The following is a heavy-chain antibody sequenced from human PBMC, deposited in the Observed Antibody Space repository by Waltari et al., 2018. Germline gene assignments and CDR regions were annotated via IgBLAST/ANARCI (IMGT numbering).Heavy chain of an antibody. CDR1: GGSLSSGSDY. CDR2: IDPSGST. Sequence: QVQLQESGPGLVKPSQTLSLTCTVSGGSLSSGSDYRTWIRQPAGKGLECIGRIDPSGSTKYNPSLRSRVTIAKDTSENQLSLKLTTVTAADTAVYYCARGGAADGTGYDYWGQGTLVTVSS. CDR3: ARGGAADGTGYDY. D-gene: IGHD6-13*01. V-gene: IGHV4-61*02. J-gene: IGHJ4*02.